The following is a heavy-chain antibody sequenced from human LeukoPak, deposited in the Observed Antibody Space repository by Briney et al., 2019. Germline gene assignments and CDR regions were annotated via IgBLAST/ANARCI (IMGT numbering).Heavy chain of an antibody. V-gene: IGHV3-30*02. CDR1: GFSFTDYP. Sequence: TGGSLRLSCATSGFSFTDYPMNWVRQAPGKGLEWVALIRSDGSDKYYADSVKGRFTISRDNSKNTLYLQMNSLRAEDTAVYYCAKVIVSVDTAIDYWGQGTLVTVSS. CDR2: IRSDGSDK. D-gene: IGHD5-18*01. J-gene: IGHJ4*02. CDR3: AKVIVSVDTAIDY.